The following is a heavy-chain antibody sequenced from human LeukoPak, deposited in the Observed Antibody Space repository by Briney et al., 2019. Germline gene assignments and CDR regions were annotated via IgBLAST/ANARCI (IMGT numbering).Heavy chain of an antibody. CDR3: ATQDEERPVTSYDAFDI. CDR1: GGTFSSYA. CDR2: IIPIFGTA. V-gene: IGHV1-69*01. J-gene: IGHJ3*02. D-gene: IGHD1-1*01. Sequence: SVKVSCKASGGTFSSYAISWVRQAPGQGLEWMGGIIPIFGTANYAQKFQGRVTITADESTSTAYMELSSLRSEDTAVYYCATQDEERPVTSYDAFDIWGQGTLVTVSS.